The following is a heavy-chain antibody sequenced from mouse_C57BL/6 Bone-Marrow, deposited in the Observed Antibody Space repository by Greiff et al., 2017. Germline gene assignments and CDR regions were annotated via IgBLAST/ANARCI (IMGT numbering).Heavy chain of an antibody. CDR1: GFTFSSYA. CDR3: ARDAAYYSNYLRGYAMDY. Sequence: EVHLVESGGGLVKPGGSLKLSCAASGFTFSSYAMSWVRQTPEKRLEWVATISDGGSYTYYPDNVKGRFTISRDNAKNNLYLQMSHLKSEDTAMYYCARDAAYYSNYLRGYAMDYWGQGTSVTVSS. V-gene: IGHV5-4*01. D-gene: IGHD2-5*01. CDR2: ISDGGSYT. J-gene: IGHJ4*01.